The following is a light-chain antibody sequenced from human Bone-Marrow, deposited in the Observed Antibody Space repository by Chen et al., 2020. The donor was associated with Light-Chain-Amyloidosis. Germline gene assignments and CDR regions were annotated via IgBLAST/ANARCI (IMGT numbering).Light chain of an antibody. V-gene: IGKV3-20*01. J-gene: IGKJ4*01. CDR1: QTISSNY. CDR3: QQYGTSPLT. CDR2: GSS. Sequence: EIVLKQSPGSLSLSTGAGANLSCRASQTISSNYLPWYQQKFGQAPRLLIYGSSSRATGIPDRFTGSGSGTDFTLTINRLEPEDFAMYYCQQYGTSPLTFGGGTKVEIK.